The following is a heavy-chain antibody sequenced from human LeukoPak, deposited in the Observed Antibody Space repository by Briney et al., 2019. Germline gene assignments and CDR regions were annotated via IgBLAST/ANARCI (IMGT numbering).Heavy chain of an antibody. CDR3: ARELLGAFDY. Sequence: GGSLRLSCAASGFTFSTYAMHWVRQALGKGLEWVPVISYDGSKKDYADSVKGRFSISRDNSKNTLYLQMNSLRAADTTVYYCARELLGAFDYWGQGTLVTVSS. D-gene: IGHD7-27*01. J-gene: IGHJ4*02. CDR1: GFTFSTYA. V-gene: IGHV3-30-3*01. CDR2: ISYDGSKK.